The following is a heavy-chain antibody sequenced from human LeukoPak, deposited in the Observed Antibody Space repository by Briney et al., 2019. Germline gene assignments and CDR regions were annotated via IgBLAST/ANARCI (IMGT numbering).Heavy chain of an antibody. CDR2: IIPIFGTA. Sequence: ASVKVSCKASGGTFSSYAISWVRQAPGQGLEWMGGIIPIFGTANYAQKFQGRVTITADKVTATAYMELSSLRFEDTAVYYCARGAVDDWNYGKLIDYWGQGTLVTVSS. D-gene: IGHD1-7*01. CDR3: ARGAVDDWNYGKLIDY. J-gene: IGHJ4*02. CDR1: GGTFSSYA. V-gene: IGHV1-69*06.